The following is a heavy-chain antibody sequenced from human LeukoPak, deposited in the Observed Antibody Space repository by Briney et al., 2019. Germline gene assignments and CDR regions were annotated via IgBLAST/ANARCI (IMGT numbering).Heavy chain of an antibody. CDR3: ARGYSSSWISAGREDAFDI. Sequence: GASVKVSCKASGYTFTSYDINWVRQATGQGLEWMGWMNPNSGNTGYAQKFQGRVTMTRNTSISTAYMELSSLRSEDTAVYYCARGYSSSWISAGREDAFDIWGQGTMVTVSS. J-gene: IGHJ3*02. CDR2: MNPNSGNT. V-gene: IGHV1-8*01. CDR1: GYTFTSYD. D-gene: IGHD6-13*01.